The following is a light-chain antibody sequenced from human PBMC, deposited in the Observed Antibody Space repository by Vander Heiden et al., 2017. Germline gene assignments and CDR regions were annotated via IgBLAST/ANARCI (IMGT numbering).Light chain of an antibody. CDR1: QSISSY. CDR3: QQRYSTPLT. CDR2: AAA. V-gene: IGKV1-39*01. J-gene: IGKJ4*02. Sequence: DIQLTQSPSSLSASVGDRATITCRASQSISSYLNWYQQKPGKAPKLLIYAAASLQSGVPSRFSGSGSGTDFTLTISSLQPEDFATYYCQQRYSTPLTFGGGTKVEIK.